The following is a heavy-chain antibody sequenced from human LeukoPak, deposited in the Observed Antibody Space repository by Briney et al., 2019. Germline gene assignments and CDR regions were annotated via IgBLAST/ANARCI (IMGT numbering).Heavy chain of an antibody. CDR1: GGSISSCY. CDR3: ARGGRANRGNWFDP. Sequence: SETLSLTCTVSGGSISSCYWSWIRQPPGKGLEWIGYIYYSGSTNYNPSLKSRVTISVDTSKNQFSLKLSSVTAADTAVYYCARGGRANRGNWFDPWGQGTLVTVSS. D-gene: IGHD3-16*01. J-gene: IGHJ5*02. V-gene: IGHV4-59*01. CDR2: IYYSGST.